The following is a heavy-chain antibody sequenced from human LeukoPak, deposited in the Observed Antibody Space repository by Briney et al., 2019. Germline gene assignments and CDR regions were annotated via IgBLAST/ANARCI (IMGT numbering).Heavy chain of an antibody. V-gene: IGHV3-48*01. Sequence: GGSLRLSCAASGFTFSSYSMNWVRQAPGKGLEWVSYISSSSSTIYYADSVKGRFTISRDNAKNSLYLQMNSLRAEDTAVYYCARDSTLPVQGIPYYFDSWGQGTLVTVSS. CDR3: ARDSTLPVQGIPYYFDS. CDR1: GFTFSSYS. D-gene: IGHD2/OR15-2a*01. J-gene: IGHJ4*02. CDR2: ISSSSSTI.